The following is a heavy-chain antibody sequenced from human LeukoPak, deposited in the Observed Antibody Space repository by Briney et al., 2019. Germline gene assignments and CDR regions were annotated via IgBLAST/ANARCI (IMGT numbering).Heavy chain of an antibody. V-gene: IGHV1-18*01. CDR2: ISAYNGNT. Sequence: ASVKVSCKASGYTFTSYGISWVRQAPGRGREWMGWISAYNGNTNYAQKLQGRVTMTTDTSTSTAYMELRSLRSDNTAVYYCARDEGGYCSSTSCYLPFDYWGQGTLVTVSS. CDR3: ARDEGGYCSSTSCYLPFDY. CDR1: GYTFTSYG. J-gene: IGHJ4*02. D-gene: IGHD2-2*01.